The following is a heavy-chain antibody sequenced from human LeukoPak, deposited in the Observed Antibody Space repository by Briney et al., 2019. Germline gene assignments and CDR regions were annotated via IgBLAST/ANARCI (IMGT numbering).Heavy chain of an antibody. CDR2: INHSGST. V-gene: IGHV4-34*01. Sequence: SETLSLTCAVYGGSFSGYYWSWTRQPPGKGLEWIGEINHSGSTNYNLSLKSRVTISVDTSKNQFSLKLSSVTAADTAVYYCARARTRELLDYWGQGTLVTVSS. D-gene: IGHD1-26*01. CDR3: ARARTRELLDY. CDR1: GGSFSGYY. J-gene: IGHJ4*02.